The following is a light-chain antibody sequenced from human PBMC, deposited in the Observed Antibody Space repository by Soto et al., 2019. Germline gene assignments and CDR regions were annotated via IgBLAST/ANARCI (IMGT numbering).Light chain of an antibody. CDR1: QTVSSTY. J-gene: IGKJ5*01. V-gene: IGKV3-15*01. CDR2: GAS. Sequence: ENVLTQSPGTLSLSPGERATLSCRAGQTVSSTYLAWYQQKPGQAPRLLIYGASARALGIPDRFSGSGSGTEFSFTVTSLQSEDFAVYYCQQYDQWPITFGQGTRLEIK. CDR3: QQYDQWPIT.